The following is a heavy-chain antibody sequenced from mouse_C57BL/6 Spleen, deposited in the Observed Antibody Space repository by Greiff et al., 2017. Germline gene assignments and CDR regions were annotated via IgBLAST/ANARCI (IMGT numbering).Heavy chain of an antibody. D-gene: IGHD1-1*01. CDR3: TRTTVVATGYFDV. Sequence: EVKLVESGGGLVQPGGSMKLSCAASGFTFSDAWMDWVRQSPEKGLEWVAEIRNKANNHATYYAESVKGRFTISRDDSKSSVYLQMNSLRAEDTGIYYCTRTTVVATGYFDVWGTGTTVTVSS. CDR2: IRNKANNHAT. CDR1: GFTFSDAW. V-gene: IGHV6-6*01. J-gene: IGHJ1*03.